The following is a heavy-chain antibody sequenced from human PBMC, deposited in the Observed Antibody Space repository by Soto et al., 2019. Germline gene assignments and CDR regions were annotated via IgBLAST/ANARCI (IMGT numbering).Heavy chain of an antibody. D-gene: IGHD4-17*01. CDR3: ARPEYGDDNWFDP. V-gene: IGHV1-3*01. J-gene: IGHJ5*02. Sequence: KFQGRVTITRDTSASTAYMELSSLRSEDTAVYYCARPEYGDDNWFDPWGQGTLVTVTS.